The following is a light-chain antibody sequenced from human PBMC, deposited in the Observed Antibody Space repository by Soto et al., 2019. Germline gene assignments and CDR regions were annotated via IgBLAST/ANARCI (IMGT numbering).Light chain of an antibody. V-gene: IGLV2-8*01. Sequence: QSVLTQPPSASGSPGQSVTISCTGTSSDGGGYNYVSWYQQHPGKAPKLMIYEVSKRPSGVPDRFSGSKSGNTASLTVAGLQAEDEADYYCSSYAGSNTRVVFGGGTKLTVL. CDR3: SSYAGSNTRVV. J-gene: IGLJ2*01. CDR2: EVS. CDR1: SSDGGGYNY.